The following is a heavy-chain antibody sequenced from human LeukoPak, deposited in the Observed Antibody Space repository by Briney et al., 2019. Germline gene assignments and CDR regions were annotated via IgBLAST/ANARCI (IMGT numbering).Heavy chain of an antibody. D-gene: IGHD2-8*01. CDR2: MNPNSGNT. V-gene: IGHV1-8*01. J-gene: IGHJ4*02. Sequence: GASVKVSCKASGYTFTSNDINWARQAPGQGLEWMGWMNPNSGNTGYAQKFQGRVTMTRNTSISTAYMELSSLRSEDTAVYYCAREEEMVYGDFDYWGQGTLVTVSS. CDR3: AREEEMVYGDFDY. CDR1: GYTFTSND.